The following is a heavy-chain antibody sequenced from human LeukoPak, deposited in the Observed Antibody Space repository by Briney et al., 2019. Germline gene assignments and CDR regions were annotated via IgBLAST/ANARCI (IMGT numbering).Heavy chain of an antibody. CDR2: IYYSGST. J-gene: IGHJ4*02. CDR1: GGSISSSSYY. Sequence: PSETLSLTCTVSGGSISSSSYYWGWIRQPPGKGLEWIGSIYYSGSTYYNPSLKSRVTISVDTSKNQFPLKLSSVTAADTAVYYCAGRGIAVAGGFDYWGQGTLVTVSS. D-gene: IGHD6-19*01. CDR3: AGRGIAVAGGFDY. V-gene: IGHV4-39*01.